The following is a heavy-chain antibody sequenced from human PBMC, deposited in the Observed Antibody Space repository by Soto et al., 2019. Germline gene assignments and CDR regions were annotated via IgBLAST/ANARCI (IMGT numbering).Heavy chain of an antibody. CDR1: GYTFISYG. Sequence: QGQLVQSGVEVKKPGASVKVSCKASGYTFISYGIGWVRQAPGQGLEWMGWITVNSGNTNYPQKFQGRVTMTTDTSASTAYMELRSLTSDDTAVYYCGRGLGGGWYYFDYWGPGPLVTVSS. CDR2: ITVNSGNT. D-gene: IGHD6-19*01. J-gene: IGHJ4*02. V-gene: IGHV1-18*01. CDR3: GRGLGGGWYYFDY.